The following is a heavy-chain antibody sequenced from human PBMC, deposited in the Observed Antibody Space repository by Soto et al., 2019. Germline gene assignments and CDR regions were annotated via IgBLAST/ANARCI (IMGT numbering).Heavy chain of an antibody. J-gene: IGHJ4*02. V-gene: IGHV1-69*04. D-gene: IGHD3-3*01. CDR3: AREAYYDFWSGYYRFDY. CDR1: GGTFSSYT. Sequence: GASVKVSCKASGGTFSSYTISWVRQAPGQGLEWMGRIIPILGIANYAQKFQGRVTITADKSTSTAYMELSSLRSEDTAVYYCAREAYYDFWSGYYRFDYWGQGTLVTVSS. CDR2: IIPILGIA.